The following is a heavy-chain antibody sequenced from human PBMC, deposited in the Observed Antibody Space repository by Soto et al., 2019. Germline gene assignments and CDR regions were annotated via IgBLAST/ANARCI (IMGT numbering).Heavy chain of an antibody. CDR1: GYTFSSYW. Sequence: GGSLRLCCAASGYTFSSYWMHWVRQAPGKGLVWVSRINRDGSNTNYADSVKGRFTISRDNAKNTLFLQMNSLRAEDTALYYCARDISVRYSSSWDLDCYSLCCMDVPGTALTVTGS. J-gene: IGHJ6*04. D-gene: IGHD6-13*01. V-gene: IGHV3-74*01. CDR3: ARDISVRYSSSWDLDCYSLCCMDV. CDR2: INRDGSNT.